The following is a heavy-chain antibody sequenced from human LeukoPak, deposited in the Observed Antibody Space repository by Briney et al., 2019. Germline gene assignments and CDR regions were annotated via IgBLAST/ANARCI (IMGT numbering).Heavy chain of an antibody. Sequence: ASVKVSCKAPGYIFTNHAMHWVRQAPGQGLEWMGWINAANGDTKYSQKFQGRVTITRDTSANIVYVELSSLISEDTAVYYCARRVPALNFDIWGQGTMVTVSS. CDR3: ARRVPALNFDI. V-gene: IGHV1-3*01. CDR1: GYIFTNHA. J-gene: IGHJ3*02. CDR2: INAANGDT. D-gene: IGHD2-2*01.